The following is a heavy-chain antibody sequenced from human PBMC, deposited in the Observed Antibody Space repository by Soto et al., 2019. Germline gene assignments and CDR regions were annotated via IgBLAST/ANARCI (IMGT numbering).Heavy chain of an antibody. CDR1: GFTVSSNY. CDR3: ARLLTGRVADY. D-gene: IGHD1-26*01. V-gene: IGHV3-53*04. CDR2: IYSGGST. Sequence: EVQLVESGGGLVQPGGSLRLSCAASGFTVSSNYMSWVRQAPGKGLEWVSVIYSGGSTYYADSVKGRFTISRHNAKNTLYIQMNSLRAEDTAVYYCARLLTGRVADYWGQGTLVTVAS. J-gene: IGHJ4*02.